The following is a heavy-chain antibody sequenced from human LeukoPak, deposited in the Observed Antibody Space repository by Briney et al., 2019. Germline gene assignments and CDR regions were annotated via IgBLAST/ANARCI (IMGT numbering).Heavy chain of an antibody. D-gene: IGHD4-17*01. CDR1: GGSFSGYY. Sequence: SETLSLTCAVYGGSFSGYYWSWIRQPPGKGLEWIGEINHSGSTNYSPSLKSRVTISVYTSKNQFSLRLSSVTAADTAVYYCARGSANYGDYTRGYYYMDVWGKGTAVTVSS. V-gene: IGHV4-34*01. CDR2: INHSGST. J-gene: IGHJ6*03. CDR3: ARGSANYGDYTRGYYYMDV.